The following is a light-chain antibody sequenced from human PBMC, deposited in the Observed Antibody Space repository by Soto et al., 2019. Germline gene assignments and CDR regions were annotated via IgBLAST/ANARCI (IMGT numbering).Light chain of an antibody. J-gene: IGKJ1*01. V-gene: IGKV1-9*01. CDR1: QDISSF. CDR3: QQYNTYSRT. Sequence: IQLTQSPSSLSASIGDRVTITCRASQDISSFLAWYQQKPGKAPKLLIYAASTLQSGVPSRFSGSGSGTEFTLTISSLQPDDFATYYCQQYNTYSRTFGQGTQGGYQ. CDR2: AAS.